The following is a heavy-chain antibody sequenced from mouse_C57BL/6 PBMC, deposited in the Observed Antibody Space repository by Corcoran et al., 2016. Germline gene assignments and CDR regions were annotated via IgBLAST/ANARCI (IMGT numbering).Heavy chain of an antibody. CDR3: ARKWLLRGFAY. CDR2: INTYSGVP. Sequence: QIQLVQSGPELKKPGETVKISCKASGYTFTTYGMSWVKQAPGKGLKWMGWINTYSGVPTYADDFKGRFAFSLETSASTAYLQINNLKNEDTATYFCARKWLLRGFAYWGQGTLVTVSA. V-gene: IGHV9-3*01. CDR1: GYTFTTYG. J-gene: IGHJ3*01. D-gene: IGHD2-3*01.